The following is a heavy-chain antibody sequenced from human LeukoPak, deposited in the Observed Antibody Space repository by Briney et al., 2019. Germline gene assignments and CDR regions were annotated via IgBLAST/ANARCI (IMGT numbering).Heavy chain of an antibody. J-gene: IGHJ4*02. Sequence: PSETLSLTCAVSGGSISSGDYSWSWIRQPPGKGLEWIGYIYYSGSTHYNPSLKSRVTMSVDASKNHLSLKLTSVTAADTAVYYCAGVRAELVGEWLFPGYFDYWGQGTLVTVSS. CDR3: AGVRAELVGEWLFPGYFDY. CDR1: GGSISSGDYS. V-gene: IGHV4-30-4*07. D-gene: IGHD3-3*01. CDR2: IYYSGST.